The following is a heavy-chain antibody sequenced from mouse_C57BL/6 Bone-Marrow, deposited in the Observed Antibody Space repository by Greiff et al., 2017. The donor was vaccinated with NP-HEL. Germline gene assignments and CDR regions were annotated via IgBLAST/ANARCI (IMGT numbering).Heavy chain of an antibody. V-gene: IGHV6-6*01. CDR2: IRNKANNHAT. J-gene: IGHJ2*01. CDR3: TRGLFDY. Sequence: DVMLVESGGGLVQPGGSMKLSCAASGFTFSDAWMDWVRQSPEKGLEWVAAIRNKANNHATYYAESVKGRFTISRDDAKSSVYLQMNSLRAEDTGIYYCTRGLFDYWGQGTTLTVSS. CDR1: GFTFSDAW.